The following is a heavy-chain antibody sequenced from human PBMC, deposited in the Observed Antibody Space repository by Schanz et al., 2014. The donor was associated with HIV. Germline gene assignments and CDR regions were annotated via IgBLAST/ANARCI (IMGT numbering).Heavy chain of an antibody. D-gene: IGHD4-17*01. CDR2: IGSGGGYK. V-gene: IGHV3-21*06. CDR3: ARDLHDYGDARTDY. J-gene: IGHJ4*02. CDR1: GFTFSRYW. Sequence: EVQLVESGGGLVQPGGSLRLSCAASGFTFSRYWMNWVRQAPGKGLEWVSSIGSGGGYKYYADSVNGRFTISRDNAKNSLHLQMSRLGAEDTAVYYCARDLHDYGDARTDYWGQGILVTVSS.